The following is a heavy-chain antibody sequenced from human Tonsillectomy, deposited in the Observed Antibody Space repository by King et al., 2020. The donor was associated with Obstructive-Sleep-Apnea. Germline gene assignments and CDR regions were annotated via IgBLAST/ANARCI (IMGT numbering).Heavy chain of an antibody. J-gene: IGHJ4*02. CDR1: GFTFSSYA. Sequence: VQLVESGGGLGQPGGSLRLSCAASGFTFSSYAMSWVRQAPGKGLEWVSAISGSGGSTYYADSVKGRFTISRDNSKKTLYLQMNSLRAEDTAVYYCATGDDIAATGSVFDYWGQGTLVTVSS. V-gene: IGHV3-23*04. CDR2: ISGSGGST. CDR3: ATGDDIAATGSVFDY. D-gene: IGHD6-13*01.